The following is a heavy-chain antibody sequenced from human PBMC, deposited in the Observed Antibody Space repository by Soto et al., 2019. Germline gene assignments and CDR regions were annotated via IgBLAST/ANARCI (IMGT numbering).Heavy chain of an antibody. CDR2: ISGSGGST. CDR1: GFTFSSYA. Sequence: GESLKISCAASGFTFSSYAMSWVRQAPGKGLEWVSAISGSGGSTYYADSVKGRFTISRDNSKNTLYLQMNSLRAEDTAVYYCARLNYYVSSGYYPHGAFDIWGQGTMVTVSS. CDR3: ARLNYYVSSGYYPHGAFDI. V-gene: IGHV3-23*01. J-gene: IGHJ3*02. D-gene: IGHD3-22*01.